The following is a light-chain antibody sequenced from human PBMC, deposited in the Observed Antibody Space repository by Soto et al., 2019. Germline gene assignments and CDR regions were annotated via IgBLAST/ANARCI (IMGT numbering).Light chain of an antibody. J-gene: IGKJ3*01. CDR1: QSISTW. CDR2: WAS. V-gene: IGKV1-5*03. Sequence: IQMTQSPSTLSASVGDGVSITCRASQSISTWLAWYQQKPGKAPKLLIYWASSLESGVPSRFSGSRSGTEFTLTVSSLQPDDFATYYSQHYNTYSGTFGPGTKVDIK. CDR3: QHYNTYSGT.